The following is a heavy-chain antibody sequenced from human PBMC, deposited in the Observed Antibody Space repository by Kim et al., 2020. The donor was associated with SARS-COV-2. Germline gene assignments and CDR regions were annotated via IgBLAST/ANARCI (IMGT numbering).Heavy chain of an antibody. D-gene: IGHD4-17*01. CDR3: ARYRGYYGGYYFDY. CDR2: IYYSGST. Sequence: SETLSLICTVSGGSISSYYWSWIRQPPGKGLEWIGYIYYSGSTNYNPSLKSRVTISVDTSKNQFSLKLSSVTAADTAVYYCARYRGYYGGYYFDYWGQGTLVTVSS. J-gene: IGHJ4*02. V-gene: IGHV4-59*01. CDR1: GGSISSYY.